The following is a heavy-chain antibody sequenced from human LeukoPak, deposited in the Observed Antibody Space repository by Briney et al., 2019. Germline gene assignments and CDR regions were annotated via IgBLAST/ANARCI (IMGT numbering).Heavy chain of an antibody. J-gene: IGHJ4*02. V-gene: IGHV4-34*01. CDR3: ARGLRGRYSYGYYFDY. D-gene: IGHD5-18*01. CDR1: GGSFSGYY. CDR2: INYSGST. Sequence: MTSETLSLTCAVYGGSFSGYYWSWIRQPPGKGLEWIGEINYSGSTNYNPSLKSRVTISVDTSKNQFSLKLSSVTAADTAVYYCARGLRGRYSYGYYFDYWGQGTLVTVSS.